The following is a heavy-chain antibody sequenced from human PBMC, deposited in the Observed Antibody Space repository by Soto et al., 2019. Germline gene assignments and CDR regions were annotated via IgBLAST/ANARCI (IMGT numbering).Heavy chain of an antibody. D-gene: IGHD3-22*01. Sequence: GGSLRLSCAASGFTFSSYAMSWVRQAPGKGLEWVSAISGSGGSTYYADSVKGRFTNSRDNSKNTLYLQMNSLRAEDKAVYYCAKPGEVYYDSSGYYLHPFYFDYWGQGTLVTVSS. J-gene: IGHJ4*02. V-gene: IGHV3-23*01. CDR1: GFTFSSYA. CDR2: ISGSGGST. CDR3: AKPGEVYYDSSGYYLHPFYFDY.